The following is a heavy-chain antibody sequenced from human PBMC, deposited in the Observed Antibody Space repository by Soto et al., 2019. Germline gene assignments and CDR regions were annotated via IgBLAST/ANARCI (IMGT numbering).Heavy chain of an antibody. J-gene: IGHJ4*02. CDR1: GGTFSSST. CDR2: IIPILGIA. Sequence: QVQLVQSGAEVKKPGSSVKVSCKASGGTFSSSTISWVRQAPGQGLEWMGRIIPILGIANYARKFKGRDTITADKYTSTAYMELSSLGSYDTAVYYCAGRNSNSDYWGQGTLVTVSS. V-gene: IGHV1-69*02. CDR3: AGRNSNSDY. D-gene: IGHD2-21*01.